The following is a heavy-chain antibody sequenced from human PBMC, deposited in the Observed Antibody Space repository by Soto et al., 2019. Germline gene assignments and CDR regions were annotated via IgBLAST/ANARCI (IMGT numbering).Heavy chain of an antibody. J-gene: IGHJ6*02. CDR1: GYTVPKSG. D-gene: IGHD1-26*01. CDR2: ISGYNGNT. Sequence: ASVKASCKASGYTVPKSGISWVRQAPGQGLEWMGWISGYNGNTNYAQKYQGRITMTIDTSTTTAYMELGSLTSDDTAVYYCAKNGQLPYYYSGMDVWGQGTTVTVSS. CDR3: AKNGQLPYYYSGMDV. V-gene: IGHV1-18*01.